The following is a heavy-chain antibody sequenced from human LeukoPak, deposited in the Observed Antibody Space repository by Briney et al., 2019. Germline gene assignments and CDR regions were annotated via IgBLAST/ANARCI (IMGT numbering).Heavy chain of an antibody. J-gene: IGHJ3*02. CDR2: ISYDGSNK. CDR1: GFTFSSYA. D-gene: IGHD3-10*01. CDR3: ARSGTIPGAFDI. Sequence: PGGSLRLSCAASGFTFSSYAMHWVRQAPGKGLEWVAVISYDGSNKYYADSVKGRFTISRDNSKNTLYLQMNSLRAEDTAVYYCARSGTIPGAFDIWGQGTMVTVSS. V-gene: IGHV3-30-3*01.